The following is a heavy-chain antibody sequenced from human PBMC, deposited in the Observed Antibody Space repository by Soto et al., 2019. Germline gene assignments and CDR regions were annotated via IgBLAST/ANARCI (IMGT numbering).Heavy chain of an antibody. CDR3: AKEGFYGDYSGDAFDI. Sequence: GGSLRLSCAASGFTFSSYAMSWVRQAPGKGLEWVSAISGSGGSTYYADSVKGRFTISRDNSKNTLYLQMNSLRAEDTAVYYCAKEGFYGDYSGDAFDIWGQGTMVTVSS. J-gene: IGHJ3*02. CDR1: GFTFSSYA. D-gene: IGHD4-17*01. CDR2: ISGSGGST. V-gene: IGHV3-23*01.